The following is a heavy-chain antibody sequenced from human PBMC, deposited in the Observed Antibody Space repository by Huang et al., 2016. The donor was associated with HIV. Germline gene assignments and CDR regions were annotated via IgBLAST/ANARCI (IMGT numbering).Heavy chain of an antibody. CDR2: IYPGDSDT. J-gene: IGHJ3*02. D-gene: IGHD3-16*01. V-gene: IGHV5-51*03. CDR1: GYSFTSYW. CDR3: ARLLRRGNDAFDI. Sequence: EVQLVQSGAEVKQPGESLKISCKGSGYSFTSYWIGWVRQRPGKGLEWMWIIYPGDSDTRYSPAVQGQVTISADKSISTAYLQWSSLKASDTAMYYCARLLRRGNDAFDIWGQGTMVTVSS.